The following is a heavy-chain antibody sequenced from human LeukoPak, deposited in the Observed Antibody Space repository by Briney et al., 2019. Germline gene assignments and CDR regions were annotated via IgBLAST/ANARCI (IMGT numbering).Heavy chain of an antibody. J-gene: IGHJ4*02. D-gene: IGHD4-17*01. V-gene: IGHV3-23*01. CDR3: AKSVESAVTTNPYFDF. CDR2: ISGSGGST. Sequence: PGGSLRLSCAASGFTFSDYAMSWVRQALGKGLKWVSVISGSGGSTYNADSVKGRFTISRDNSKIILYLQMNSLRAEDTAVYYCAKSVESAVTTNPYFDFWGQGALVTVSS. CDR1: GFTFSDYA.